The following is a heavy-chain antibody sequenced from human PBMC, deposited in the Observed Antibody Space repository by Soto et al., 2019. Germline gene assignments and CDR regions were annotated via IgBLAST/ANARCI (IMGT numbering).Heavy chain of an antibody. CDR1: GFTFSSYA. Sequence: EVQLLESGGGLVQPGGSLRLSCAASGFTFSSYAMSWVRQAPGKGLEWVSAISGSGGSTYYADSVKGRFTISRDNSKNTLYLQMNSLRAEDTAVYYCAKDNPPVTWLDYYYGMDVWGQGTTVTVSS. D-gene: IGHD4-17*01. CDR3: AKDNPPVTWLDYYYGMDV. V-gene: IGHV3-23*01. CDR2: ISGSGGST. J-gene: IGHJ6*02.